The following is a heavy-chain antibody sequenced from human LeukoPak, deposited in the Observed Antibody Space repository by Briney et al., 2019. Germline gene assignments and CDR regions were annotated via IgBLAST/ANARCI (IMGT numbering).Heavy chain of an antibody. Sequence: SVKVSCKASGGTFSSYAISWVRQAPGQGLEWMGGIIPIFGTANYAQKFQGRVTITADESTSTAYMELSSLRSEDTAVYYCARGPYSSSWYRNRFDPWGQGTLVTVSS. CDR1: GGTFSSYA. CDR3: ARGPYSSSWYRNRFDP. D-gene: IGHD6-13*01. CDR2: IIPIFGTA. J-gene: IGHJ5*02. V-gene: IGHV1-69*13.